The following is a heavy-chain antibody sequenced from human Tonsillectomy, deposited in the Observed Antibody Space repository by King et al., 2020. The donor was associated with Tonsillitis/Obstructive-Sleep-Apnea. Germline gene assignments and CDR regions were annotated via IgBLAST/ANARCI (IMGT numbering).Heavy chain of an antibody. CDR1: GFSLSTSGVG. CDR2: IYWDDDK. J-gene: IGHJ5*02. D-gene: IGHD3-22*01. CDR3: AHSPKWYYYCDSSGDYSVWFDP. V-gene: IGHV2-5*02. Sequence: ITLKESGPTLVKPTQTLTLTCTFSGFSLSTSGVGVGWIRQPPGKALEWLALIYWDDDKRYSPSLKSRLTITKDTSKNQVVLTMTNIDPVDTATYYCAHSPKWYYYCDSSGDYSVWFDPWGQGTLVTVSS.